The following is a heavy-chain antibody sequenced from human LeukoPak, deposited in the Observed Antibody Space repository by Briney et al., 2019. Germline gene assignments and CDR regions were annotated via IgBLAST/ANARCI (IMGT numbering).Heavy chain of an antibody. J-gene: IGHJ6*02. CDR2: ISAYNGNT. Sequence: ASVKVSCKASGYTFTSYGISWVRRAPGQGLEWMGWISAYNGNTNYAQKLQGRVTMTTDTSTSTAYMELRSLRSDDTAVYYCARIDIVVVPRRKNYYYYYGMDVWGQGTTVTVSS. CDR3: ARIDIVVVPRRKNYYYYYGMDV. V-gene: IGHV1-18*01. D-gene: IGHD2-2*01. CDR1: GYTFTSYG.